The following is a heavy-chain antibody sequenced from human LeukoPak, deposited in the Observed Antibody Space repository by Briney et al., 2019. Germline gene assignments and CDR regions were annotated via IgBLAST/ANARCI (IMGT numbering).Heavy chain of an antibody. CDR1: GFTFSSYA. CDR3: ARDLRTLITFGGVIVSQPHFDY. V-gene: IGHV3-23*01. CDR2: ISGSTTST. J-gene: IGHJ4*02. D-gene: IGHD3-16*02. Sequence: GGSLRLSCAASGFTFSSYAMKWVRQAPGKGLEWVSAISGSTTSTNYADSVKGRFTISRDNSKNTLYLQMNSLRAEDTAVYYCARDLRTLITFGGVIVSQPHFDYWGQGTLVTVSS.